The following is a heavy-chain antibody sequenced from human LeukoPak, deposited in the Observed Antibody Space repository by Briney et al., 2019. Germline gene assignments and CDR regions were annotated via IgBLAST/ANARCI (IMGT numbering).Heavy chain of an antibody. Sequence: PSETLSLTCAVYGGSFSGYYWSWIRQPPGKGLEWIGEINDSGSTNYNPSLKSRVTISVDTSKNQFSLKLSSVTAADTAVYYCASVRSYGSGSYPYWGQGTLVTVSS. CDR2: INDSGST. D-gene: IGHD3-10*01. CDR3: ASVRSYGSGSYPY. V-gene: IGHV4-34*01. J-gene: IGHJ4*02. CDR1: GGSFSGYY.